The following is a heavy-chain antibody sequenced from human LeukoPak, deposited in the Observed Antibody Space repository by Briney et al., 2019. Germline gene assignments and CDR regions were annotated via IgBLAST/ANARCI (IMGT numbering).Heavy chain of an antibody. CDR3: ARDPPEALRGYYYYMDV. D-gene: IGHD3-16*01. Sequence: GASVKVSCKASGYTFTSYGISWVRQAPGQGLEWMGWINPNSGGTNYAQKFQGRVTMTRDTSISTAYMELSRLRSDDTAVYYCARDPPEALRGYYYYMDVWGKGTTVTVSS. CDR2: INPNSGGT. CDR1: GYTFTSYG. J-gene: IGHJ6*03. V-gene: IGHV1-2*02.